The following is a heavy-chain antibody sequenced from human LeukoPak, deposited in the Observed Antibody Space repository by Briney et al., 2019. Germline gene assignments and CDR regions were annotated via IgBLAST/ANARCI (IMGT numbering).Heavy chain of an antibody. V-gene: IGHV1-2*02. J-gene: IGHJ4*02. Sequence: ASVKVSCKASGYTFTGYYMHWVRQAPGQGLEWMGWINPNSGGTNYAQKFQGRVTMTRDTSISTAYMELSRLRSDDTAVYYCARVERGGYYYFYYWGQGTLVTVSS. CDR3: ARVERGGYYYFYY. CDR1: GYTFTGYY. D-gene: IGHD3-22*01. CDR2: INPNSGGT.